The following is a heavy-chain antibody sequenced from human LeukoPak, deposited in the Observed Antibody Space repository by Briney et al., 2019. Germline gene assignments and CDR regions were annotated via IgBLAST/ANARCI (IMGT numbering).Heavy chain of an antibody. V-gene: IGHV3-48*04. J-gene: IGHJ6*03. D-gene: IGHD6-6*01. CDR3: ARGYSSSGMDV. CDR2: ISSSSSTI. Sequence: GGSLRLSCAASGFTFSSYSMNWVRQAPGKGLEWVSYISSSSSTIYYADSVKGRFTISRDNAKNSLYLQMNSLRAEDTAVYYCARGYSSSGMDVWGKRTTVTVSS. CDR1: GFTFSSYS.